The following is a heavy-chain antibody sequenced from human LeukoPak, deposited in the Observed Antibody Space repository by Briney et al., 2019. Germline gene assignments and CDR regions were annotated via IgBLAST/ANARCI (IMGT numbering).Heavy chain of an antibody. CDR3: ARSGTFFVDWFDP. Sequence: SGGSLRLSCAASGFTFSSYWMSWVRQAPGKGLEWVANIKQDGSEKYYVDSVKGRFTISRDNAKNSLYLQMNSLRAEDTAVYYCARSGTFFVDWFDPWGQGTLVTVSS. V-gene: IGHV3-7*01. CDR2: IKQDGSEK. D-gene: IGHD1-14*01. J-gene: IGHJ5*02. CDR1: GFTFSSYW.